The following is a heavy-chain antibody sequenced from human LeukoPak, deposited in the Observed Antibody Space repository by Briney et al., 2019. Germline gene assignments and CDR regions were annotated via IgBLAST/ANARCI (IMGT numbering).Heavy chain of an antibody. V-gene: IGHV1-69*02. J-gene: IGHJ4*02. CDR3: ARGISSSYFDY. Sequence: SVKVSCKASGGTFSSYTISWVRQAPGQGLEWMGRIIPILGIANYAQKFQGRVTITADKSTSTAYMELSSLRSEDTAVYYCARGISSSYFDYWGQGTLVTVYS. D-gene: IGHD6-6*01. CDR2: IIPILGIA. CDR1: GGTFSSYT.